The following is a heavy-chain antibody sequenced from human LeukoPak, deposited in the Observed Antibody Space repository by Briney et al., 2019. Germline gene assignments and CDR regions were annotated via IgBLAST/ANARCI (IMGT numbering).Heavy chain of an antibody. CDR3: AELGITMIGGV. CDR2: ISSSSSYI. V-gene: IGHV3-21*01. J-gene: IGHJ6*04. CDR1: GFTFSSYG. D-gene: IGHD3-10*02. Sequence: GGSLRLSCAASGFTFSSYGMSWVRQAPGKGLEWVSSISSSSSYIYYADSVKGRFTISRDNAKNSLYLQMNSLRAEDTAVYYCAELGITMIGGVWGKGTTVTISS.